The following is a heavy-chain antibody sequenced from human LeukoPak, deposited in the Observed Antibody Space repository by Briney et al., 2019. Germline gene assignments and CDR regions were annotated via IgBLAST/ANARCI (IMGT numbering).Heavy chain of an antibody. D-gene: IGHD3-3*01. CDR3: ARPIHYDFWSGYSFDY. CDR1: GYSFTSHW. J-gene: IGHJ4*02. Sequence: GESLKISCKGSGYSFTSHWIGWVRQMPGKGLEWMGIIYPGDSDTRYSPSFQGQVTISADKSISTAYLQWSSLKASDTAMYYCARPIHYDFWSGYSFDYWGRGTLVTVSS. CDR2: IYPGDSDT. V-gene: IGHV5-51*01.